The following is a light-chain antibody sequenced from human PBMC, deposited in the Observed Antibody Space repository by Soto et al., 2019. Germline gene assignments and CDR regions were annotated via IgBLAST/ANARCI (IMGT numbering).Light chain of an antibody. Sequence: DVVMTQSPLSLPVTLGQPASISCRSSQSLVYSDGNIYLNWFHQRPGQSPRRLIYKVSNRDSGVPDRFGGSGSGTDFTLKISRVEAEDVGVYYCMQGTHWPPFTFGPGTKVEIK. CDR1: QSLVYSDGNIY. V-gene: IGKV2-30*01. J-gene: IGKJ3*01. CDR3: MQGTHWPPFT. CDR2: KVS.